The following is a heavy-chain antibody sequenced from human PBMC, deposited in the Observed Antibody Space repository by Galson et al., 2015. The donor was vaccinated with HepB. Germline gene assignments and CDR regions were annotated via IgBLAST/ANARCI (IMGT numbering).Heavy chain of an antibody. J-gene: IGHJ4*02. Sequence: SVKVSCKASGYTFTSYGFSWVRQAPGQGLEWMGWISAYSGDTNYAQKVQGRVTMTRDTSTSTAYLELRSLRSDDTAMYYCARERVAGSDDFDIWGQGTLVTVSS. CDR1: GYTFTSYG. D-gene: IGHD6-19*01. V-gene: IGHV1-18*01. CDR3: ARERVAGSDDFDI. CDR2: ISAYSGDT.